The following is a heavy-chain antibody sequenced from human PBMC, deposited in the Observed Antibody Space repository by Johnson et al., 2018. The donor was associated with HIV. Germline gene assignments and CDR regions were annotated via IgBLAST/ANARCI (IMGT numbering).Heavy chain of an antibody. Sequence: VQLVESGGGVVRPGGSLRLSCAASGFTFDYYGMSWVRQAPGKGLEWVSGINWNGGITGYTDSVNGRFTISRDNARNSLYLQMNSLRAEDTALYYCARTLKWELGLPDWDAFDIWGQGTMVTVSS. D-gene: IGHD1-26*01. CDR1: GFTFDYYG. V-gene: IGHV3-20*04. CDR2: INWNGGIT. J-gene: IGHJ3*02. CDR3: ARTLKWELGLPDWDAFDI.